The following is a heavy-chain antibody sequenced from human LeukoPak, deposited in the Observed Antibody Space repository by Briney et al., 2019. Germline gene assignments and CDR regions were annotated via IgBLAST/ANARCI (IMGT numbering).Heavy chain of an antibody. CDR3: ARARSSGWYRDY. J-gene: IGHJ4*02. V-gene: IGHV3-23*01. Sequence: GGSLRLSCVASGFTFSTYAMSWVRQAPGKGLEWVSAVGGSGGLTYYADSVRGRFTISRDNAENSLYLQMNSLRAEDTAVYYCARARSSGWYRDYWGQGTLVTVSS. CDR1: GFTFSTYA. CDR2: VGGSGGLT. D-gene: IGHD6-19*01.